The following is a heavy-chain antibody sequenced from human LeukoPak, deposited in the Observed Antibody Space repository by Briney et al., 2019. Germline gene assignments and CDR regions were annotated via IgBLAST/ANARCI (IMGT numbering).Heavy chain of an antibody. D-gene: IGHD6-19*01. J-gene: IGHJ4*02. V-gene: IGHV4-59*01. Sequence: SETLSLTCTVSGGSISSYYWSWIRQPPGKGLEWIGYIYYSGSTNHNPSLKSRVTISVDTSKNQFSLKLSSVTAADTAVYYCARLPYIAVAEGFDYWGQGTLVTVSS. CDR2: IYYSGST. CDR1: GGSISSYY. CDR3: ARLPYIAVAEGFDY.